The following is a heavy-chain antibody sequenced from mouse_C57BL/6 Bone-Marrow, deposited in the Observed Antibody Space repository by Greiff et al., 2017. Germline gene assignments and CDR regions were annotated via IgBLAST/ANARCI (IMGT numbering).Heavy chain of an antibody. CDR2: ISNGGGST. J-gene: IGHJ4*01. CDR3: ARHAHYYGSSYEAMDY. CDR1: GFTFSDYY. V-gene: IGHV5-12*01. Sequence: EVQLVESGGGLVQPGGSLKLSCAASGFTFSDYYMYWVRQTPEKRLEWVAYISNGGGSTYYPDTVKGRFTISRDNAKNTLYLQMSRLKSEDTAMYYCARHAHYYGSSYEAMDYWGQGTSVTVSS. D-gene: IGHD1-1*01.